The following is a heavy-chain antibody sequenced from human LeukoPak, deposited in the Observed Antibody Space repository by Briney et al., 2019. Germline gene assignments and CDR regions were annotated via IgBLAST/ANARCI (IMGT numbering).Heavy chain of an antibody. Sequence: ASVKVSCKASGYTVTSYGISWVRQAPGQGLEWMGWISAYNGNTNYAQKLQGRVTMTTDTSTSTAYMELRSLRSDDTAVYYCARGGGRGYCSGGSCYPVDYWGQGTLVTVSS. V-gene: IGHV1-18*01. CDR3: ARGGGRGYCSGGSCYPVDY. CDR2: ISAYNGNT. D-gene: IGHD2-15*01. J-gene: IGHJ4*02. CDR1: GYTVTSYG.